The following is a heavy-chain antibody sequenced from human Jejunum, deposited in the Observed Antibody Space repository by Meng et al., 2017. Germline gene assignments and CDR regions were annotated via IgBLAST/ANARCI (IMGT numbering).Heavy chain of an antibody. Sequence: QVQLVQSGDEGKEPGASVKGSCKTSGYTFTNYQTAWVRQAPGQGLEWMGWVNPNHGGASYAQKFQGRLTMTIDTSTTTVYMELRSLRSDDSALYYCARHSTDWSLDYWGQGTLVTVSS. V-gene: IGHV1-18*01. CDR3: ARHSTDWSLDY. J-gene: IGHJ4*02. CDR2: VNPNHGGA. D-gene: IGHD2/OR15-2a*01. CDR1: GYTFTNYQ.